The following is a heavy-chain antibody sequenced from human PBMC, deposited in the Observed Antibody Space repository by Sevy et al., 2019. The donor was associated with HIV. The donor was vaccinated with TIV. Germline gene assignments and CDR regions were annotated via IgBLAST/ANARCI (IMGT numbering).Heavy chain of an antibody. CDR2: IWYDGSNK. CDR3: ARPYSSSWYTLYAFDI. J-gene: IGHJ3*02. CDR1: GFTFSSYG. D-gene: IGHD6-13*01. Sequence: GGSLRLSCAASGFTFSSYGMHWVRQAPGKGLEWVAVIWYDGSNKYYADSVKGRFTISRDNSKNTLYLQMNGLRAEDTAGYYCARPYSSSWYTLYAFDIWGQGTMVTVSS. V-gene: IGHV3-33*01.